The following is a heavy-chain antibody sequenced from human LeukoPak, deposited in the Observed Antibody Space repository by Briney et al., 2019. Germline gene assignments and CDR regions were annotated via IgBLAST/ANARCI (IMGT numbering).Heavy chain of an antibody. CDR3: ARVSSTYDFWSGYQYPVRYNWFDP. D-gene: IGHD3-3*01. V-gene: IGHV4-34*01. J-gene: IGHJ5*02. Sequence: KTSETLSLTCAVYGGSFSGYYWSWIRQPPGKGLEWIGYIYHSGSTYYNPSLKSRVTISVDRSKNQFSLKLSSVTAADTAVYYCARVSSTYDFWSGYQYPVRYNWFDPWGQGTLVTVSS. CDR2: IYHSGST. CDR1: GGSFSGYY.